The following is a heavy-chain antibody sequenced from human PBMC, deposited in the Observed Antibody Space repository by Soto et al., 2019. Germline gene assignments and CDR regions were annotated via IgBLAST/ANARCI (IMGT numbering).Heavy chain of an antibody. V-gene: IGHV3-30*03. J-gene: IGHJ6*02. CDR3: ARDVLCMDV. CDR2: ISYDGSNK. D-gene: IGHD2-8*01. Sequence: QVQLVESGGGVVQPGRSLRLSCAASGFTFSSYGMHWVRQAPGKGLEWVALISYDGSNKYFADSVKGRFTISRDNSKNTLYLQMNSLRAEDTAVYYCARDVLCMDVWGQGTTVTVSS. CDR1: GFTFSSYG.